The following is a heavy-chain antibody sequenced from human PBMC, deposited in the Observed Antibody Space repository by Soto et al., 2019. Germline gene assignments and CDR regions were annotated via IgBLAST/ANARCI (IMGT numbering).Heavy chain of an antibody. Sequence: SETLSLTCTVSGGSISSNYWTWIRQPPGKGLEWIGYVYNSGSTNYNPSLKSRVTISEDTSKSQFSLKVNSMTAADTAVYYCARYRREAVAGYTLDSWGQGILVTVSS. CDR1: GGSISSNY. J-gene: IGHJ5*02. V-gene: IGHV4-59*01. CDR2: VYNSGST. D-gene: IGHD6-13*01. CDR3: ARYRREAVAGYTLDS.